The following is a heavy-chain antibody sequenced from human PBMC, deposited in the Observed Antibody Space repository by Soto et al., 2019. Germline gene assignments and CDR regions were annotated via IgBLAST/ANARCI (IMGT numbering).Heavy chain of an antibody. J-gene: IGHJ4*02. CDR2: MNPNSGNT. D-gene: IGHD3-10*01. Sequence: ASVKVSCKASGYTFTSYGISWVRQATGQGLEWMGWMNPNSGNTGYAQKFQGRVTMTRNTSISTAYMELSSLRAEDTAVYYCAKDRGITMVRGAPDYWGQGTLVTVSS. CDR3: AKDRGITMVRGAPDY. CDR1: GYTFTSYG. V-gene: IGHV1-8*02.